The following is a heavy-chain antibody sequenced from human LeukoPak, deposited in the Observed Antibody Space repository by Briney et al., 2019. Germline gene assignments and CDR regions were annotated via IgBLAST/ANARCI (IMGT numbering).Heavy chain of an antibody. V-gene: IGHV3-11*01. CDR1: GFSFSDFY. J-gene: IGHJ4*02. Sequence: GGSLRLSCAASGFSFSDFYMNWIRQTPEKGLEWVAFTSGSGSITYYADALQGRFTISRDNAKKTLYLQMDSLRVEDTAMYYCARDRNPVTSSLSMLDYWGQGVMVTVSP. CDR3: ARDRNPVTSSLSMLDY. D-gene: IGHD2/OR15-2a*01. CDR2: TSGSGSIT.